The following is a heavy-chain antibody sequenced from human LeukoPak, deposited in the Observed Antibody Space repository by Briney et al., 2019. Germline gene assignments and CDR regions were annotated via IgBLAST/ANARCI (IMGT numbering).Heavy chain of an antibody. V-gene: IGHV4-34*01. D-gene: IGHD6-13*01. CDR2: INHSGST. J-gene: IGHJ6*03. CDR3: ARDLSSSWLSGNYYYYYMDV. Sequence: PSETLSLTCAVYGGSFSGYYWSWIRQPPGKGLEWIGEINHSGSTNYNPSLKSRVTISVDTSKNQFSLKLSSVTAADTAVYYCARDLSSSWLSGNYYYYYMDVWGKGTTVTVSS. CDR1: GGSFSGYY.